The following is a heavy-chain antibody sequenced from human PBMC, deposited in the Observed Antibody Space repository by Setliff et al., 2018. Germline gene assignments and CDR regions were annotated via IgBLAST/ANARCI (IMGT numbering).Heavy chain of an antibody. J-gene: IGHJ6*03. D-gene: IGHD4-4*01. V-gene: IGHV1-69*05. CDR1: GGSFNTYA. CDR2: IIPVFGAT. CDR3: ATEGGSTITRHYMDV. Sequence: SVKVSCKASGGSFNTYAISWVRQAPGQGLEWLGGIIPVFGATNYAQKFQGRLTITTDKPTTTAYMELSSLRSDDTAVYYRATEGGSTITRHYMDVWGKGTTVTVSS.